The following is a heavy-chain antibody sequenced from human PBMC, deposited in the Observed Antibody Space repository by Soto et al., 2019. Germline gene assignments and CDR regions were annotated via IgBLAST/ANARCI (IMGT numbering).Heavy chain of an antibody. J-gene: IGHJ3*02. CDR2: IWYDGSNK. CDR3: ARDQWQQLALDAFHI. D-gene: IGHD6-13*01. Sequence: QVQLVESGGGVVQPGRSLRLSCAASGFTFSSYGMHWVRQAPDKGLELVSVIWYDGSNKDYADSVKGRFTISRDTSKKSLYLQLNSQRSEDTAVYYCARDQWQQLALDAFHICGQGKMVTVAS. CDR1: GFTFSSYG. V-gene: IGHV3-33*01.